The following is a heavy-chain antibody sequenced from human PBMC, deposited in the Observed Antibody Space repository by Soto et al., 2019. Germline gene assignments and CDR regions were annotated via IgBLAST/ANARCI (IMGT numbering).Heavy chain of an antibody. Sequence: SETLSLTCNVSGDAISSYYWSWIRQSPGKGLEWIAYIYHNGRTNYNPSLKSRVTISVDTSKNQFSLKLSSVTAADTAVYYCARGLGYSYGPYYYGMDVWGQGTTVTVSS. J-gene: IGHJ6*02. V-gene: IGHV4-59*12. CDR2: IYHNGRT. D-gene: IGHD5-18*01. CDR3: ARGLGYSYGPYYYGMDV. CDR1: GDAISSYY.